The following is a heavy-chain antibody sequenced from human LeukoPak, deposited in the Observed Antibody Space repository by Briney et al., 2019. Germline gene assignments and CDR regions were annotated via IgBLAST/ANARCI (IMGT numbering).Heavy chain of an antibody. CDR3: TTRVRGGSSYY. J-gene: IGHJ4*02. CDR2: IKSNTDT. V-gene: IGHV3-15*01. CDR1: GFTFSSFA. Sequence: PGGSLRLSCVASGFTFSSFAMHWVRQAPGKGLEWVGRIKSNTDTDYAAPVKGRFTISRDDSKNTLYLQMNSLKTEDTAVYYCTTRVRGGSSYYWGQGTLVTVSS. D-gene: IGHD2-15*01.